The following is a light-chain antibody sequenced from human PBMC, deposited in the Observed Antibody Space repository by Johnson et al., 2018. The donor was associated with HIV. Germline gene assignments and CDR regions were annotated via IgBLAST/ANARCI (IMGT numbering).Light chain of an antibody. CDR3: GTWDSRLNVYL. CDR2: EST. Sequence: QSVLTQPPSVSAAPGQNVTISCSGSNSNIGNNYVSWYQQLPGTAPKLLIYESTNRPSGIPDRFSGSKSGTSATLGISGLQTGDEADYYCGTWDSRLNVYLFGTGTKVTVL. V-gene: IGLV1-51*02. J-gene: IGLJ1*01. CDR1: NSNIGNNY.